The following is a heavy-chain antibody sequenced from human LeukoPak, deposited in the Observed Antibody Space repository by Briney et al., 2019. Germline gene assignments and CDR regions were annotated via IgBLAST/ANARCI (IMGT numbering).Heavy chain of an antibody. CDR2: ISYDGSNK. D-gene: IGHD3-10*01. CDR1: GFTFSDYY. Sequence: GGSLRLSCAASGFTFSDYYMSWIRQAPGKGLEWVAVISYDGSNKYYADSVKGRFTISRDNSKNTLYLQMNSLRAEDTAVYYCAKDLDTYYYGSAYFDYWGQGTLVTVSS. J-gene: IGHJ4*02. CDR3: AKDLDTYYYGSAYFDY. V-gene: IGHV3-30*18.